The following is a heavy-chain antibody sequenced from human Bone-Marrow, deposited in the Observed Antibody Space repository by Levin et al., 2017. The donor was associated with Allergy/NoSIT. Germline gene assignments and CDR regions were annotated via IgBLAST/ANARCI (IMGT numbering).Heavy chain of an antibody. D-gene: IGHD5-12*01. CDR2: ISYDGSNK. CDR3: ARSGIVATMDVGGGYFDN. CDR1: GFTISIYT. V-gene: IGHV3-30-3*01. Sequence: QPGGSLRLSCAASGFTISIYTMHWVRQAPGKGLEWVTVISYDGSNKHYANSVKGRFTISRDNSKNTLYLQMNSLRAEDTAVYYCARSGIVATMDVGGGYFDNWGQGTLVTVSS. J-gene: IGHJ4*02.